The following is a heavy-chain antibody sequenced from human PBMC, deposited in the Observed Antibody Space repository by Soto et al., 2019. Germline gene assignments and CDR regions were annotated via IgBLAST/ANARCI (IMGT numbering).Heavy chain of an antibody. V-gene: IGHV3-15*01. CDR3: TTGPDSSGYYLGGYGMDV. Sequence: GGPRRLSCAASGLAISNAWMSWVRQDPGKGLEWVGRIKSKTDGGTTDYAAPVKGRFTISRDDSKNTLYLQMNSLKTEDTAVYYCTTGPDSSGYYLGGYGMDVSGQGTTVTVAS. J-gene: IGHJ6*02. CDR2: IKSKTDGGTT. D-gene: IGHD3-22*01. CDR1: GLAISNAW.